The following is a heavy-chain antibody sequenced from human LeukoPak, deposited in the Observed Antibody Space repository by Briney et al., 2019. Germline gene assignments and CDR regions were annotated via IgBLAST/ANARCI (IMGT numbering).Heavy chain of an antibody. J-gene: IGHJ6*03. D-gene: IGHD3-10*01. CDR2: IYCGST. Sequence: PSETLSLTCTVSGGSISGSTYYWGWIRQTPGKGLEWIGSIYCGSTYYNPSLKSRVTISVDTSKNQFSLKLSSVTAADTAVYYCARVTESYGSGRRHNYYYYYMDVWGKGTTVTISS. CDR1: GGSISGSTYY. V-gene: IGHV4-39*07. CDR3: ARVTESYGSGRRHNYYYYYMDV.